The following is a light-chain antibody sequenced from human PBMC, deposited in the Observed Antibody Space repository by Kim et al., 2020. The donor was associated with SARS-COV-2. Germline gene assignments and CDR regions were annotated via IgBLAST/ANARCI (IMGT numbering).Light chain of an antibody. J-gene: IGLJ3*02. V-gene: IGLV6-57*01. Sequence: LTQPHSVSESPGKTVTISCTRSSGSIASNYVQWYQQRPGSSPTTVIYEDNQRPSGVPDRFSGSIDSSSNSASLTISGLKTEDEADYYCQSYDSSLWVFGGGTQLTV. CDR3: QSYDSSLWV. CDR1: SGSIASNY. CDR2: EDN.